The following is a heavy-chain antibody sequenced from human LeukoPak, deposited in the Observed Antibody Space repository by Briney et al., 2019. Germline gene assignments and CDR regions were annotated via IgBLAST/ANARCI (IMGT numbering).Heavy chain of an antibody. V-gene: IGHV3-23*01. J-gene: IGHJ4*02. Sequence: GGSLRLSCAASRFTFSNYAMSWVRQAPGKGLEWVSTISGSGGSTYYADSVKGRFTISRDNYKNTLHLQMNSLRAEDTAVYYCAKSAYYDSSGFYREHYFDYWGQGTLVTVSS. D-gene: IGHD3-22*01. CDR2: ISGSGGST. CDR1: RFTFSNYA. CDR3: AKSAYYDSSGFYREHYFDY.